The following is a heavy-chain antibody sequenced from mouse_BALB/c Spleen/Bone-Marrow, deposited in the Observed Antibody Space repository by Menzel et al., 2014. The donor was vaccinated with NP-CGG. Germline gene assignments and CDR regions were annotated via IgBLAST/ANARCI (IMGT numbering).Heavy chain of an antibody. V-gene: IGHV1-87*01. J-gene: IGHJ2*01. D-gene: IGHD2-4*01. CDR3: ASYYDYDGRGY. CDR1: GYTFTSYW. CDR2: IYPGDGDT. Sequence: VQLQQSGAELARPGASVKLSCKASGYTFTSYWMQWVKQRPGQGLEWIGAIYPGDGDTRYTQKFKGKATLTADKSSSTAYMQLSSLASEDSAVYYCASYYDYDGRGYWGQGTTLTVSP.